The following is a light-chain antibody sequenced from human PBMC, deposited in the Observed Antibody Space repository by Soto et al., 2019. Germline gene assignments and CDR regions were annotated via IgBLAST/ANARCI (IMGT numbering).Light chain of an antibody. J-gene: IGLJ1*01. CDR2: EVN. CDR3: SSKTSSRTPFV. Sequence: QSVLTQTASVAGSPRQSITISSTGTSSDVGGYNYVSWYQQHPGNAPRLMIYEVNNRPSGVPNRFSGAKSGNTASLTISGLQAEDEADYYCSSKTSSRTPFVFGTGTKVTVL. CDR1: SSDVGGYNY. V-gene: IGLV2-14*01.